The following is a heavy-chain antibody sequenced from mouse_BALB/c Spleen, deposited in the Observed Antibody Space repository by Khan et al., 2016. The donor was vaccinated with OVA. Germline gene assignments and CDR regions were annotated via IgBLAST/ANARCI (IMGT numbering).Heavy chain of an antibody. CDR1: GYIFTSYW. CDR2: IYPGTGST. V-gene: IGHV1-76*01. D-gene: IGHD3-3*01. Sequence: QVQLKESGTELVRPGASVKLSCKTSGYIFTSYWIHWISQRSGQGLEWLARIYPGTGSTYYNEKITGKATMTADKSSNTAYMQPSSLKSEDTPVYFCAGGDEDNYAMDYWGQGTSVTVSS. J-gene: IGHJ4*01. CDR3: AGGDEDNYAMDY.